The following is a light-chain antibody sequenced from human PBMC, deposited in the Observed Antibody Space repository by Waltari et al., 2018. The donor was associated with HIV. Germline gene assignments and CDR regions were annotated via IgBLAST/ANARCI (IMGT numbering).Light chain of an antibody. Sequence: DIQMTQSPPSVSASVGDRVSLTWRTSQGISTSLAGYQRSPGKVPNLLIYEASRMEFGVPARFSGSGSGTFFFLTISDLQPEDFATYYCQQAKTFPHTFGGGTRV. CDR3: QQAKTFPHT. V-gene: IGKV1-12*01. CDR1: QGISTS. CDR2: EAS. J-gene: IGKJ4*01.